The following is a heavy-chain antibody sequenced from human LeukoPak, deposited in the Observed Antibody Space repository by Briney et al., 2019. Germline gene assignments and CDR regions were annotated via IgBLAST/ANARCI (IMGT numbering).Heavy chain of an antibody. V-gene: IGHV1-8*01. CDR3: ARAPRGSYDILTGYFWSDYYYYGMDV. CDR2: MNPNSGNT. D-gene: IGHD3-9*01. J-gene: IGHJ6*02. CDR1: GYTFTSYD. Sequence: GPVKVSCKASGYTFTSYDINWVRQATGQGLEWMGWMNPNSGNTGYAQKFQGRVTMTRNTSISTAYMEPSSLRSEDTAVYYCARAPRGSYDILTGYFWSDYYYYGMDVWGQGTTVTVSS.